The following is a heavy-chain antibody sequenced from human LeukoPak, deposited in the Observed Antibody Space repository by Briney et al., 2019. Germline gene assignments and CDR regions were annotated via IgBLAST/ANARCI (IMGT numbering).Heavy chain of an antibody. CDR3: ARRYYYDSSGYLS. Sequence: TSETLSLTCTVSGGSISSSSYYWGWIRQPPGKGLEWIGSIYYSWSTYYNPSLNSRFTISVDTSKNQFSLKLSSVTAADTDVSYCARRYYYDSSGYLSWGQGTLVTVSS. V-gene: IGHV4-39*01. CDR1: GGSISSSSYY. J-gene: IGHJ5*02. D-gene: IGHD3-22*01. CDR2: IYYSWST.